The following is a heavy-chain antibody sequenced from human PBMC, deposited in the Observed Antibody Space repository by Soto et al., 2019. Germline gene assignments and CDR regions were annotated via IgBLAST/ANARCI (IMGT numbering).Heavy chain of an antibody. CDR3: AREQGWSGYYFDS. V-gene: IGHV3-53*01. D-gene: IGHD3-10*02. J-gene: IGHJ4*02. CDR2: LYGTGST. Sequence: GGSLRLSCEVAGFSVSTNYMTWVRQAPGKGLEWVSVLYGTGSTYYADSVKGRLTISRDNSKNTVFLQMNNLGVEDTALYYCAREQGWSGYYFDSWGQGTKVTVSS. CDR1: GFSVSTNY.